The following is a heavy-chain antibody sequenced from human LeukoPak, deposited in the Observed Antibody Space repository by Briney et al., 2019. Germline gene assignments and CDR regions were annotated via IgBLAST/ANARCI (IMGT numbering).Heavy chain of an antibody. Sequence: PGGSLRLSCAASGFTFSNYAMRWVRQAPGKGLEWVSAISDSGRSTYYADSVKGRFTISRDNSKNTLYLQMNSLRAEDTTVYYCAKHGEAYADSKTDYWGQGTLVTVSS. V-gene: IGHV3-23*01. CDR3: AKHGEAYADSKTDY. CDR1: GFTFSNYA. CDR2: ISDSGRST. J-gene: IGHJ4*02. D-gene: IGHD4-17*01.